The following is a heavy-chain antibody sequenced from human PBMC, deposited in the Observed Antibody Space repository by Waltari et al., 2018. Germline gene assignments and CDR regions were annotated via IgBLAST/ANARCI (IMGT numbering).Heavy chain of an antibody. CDR2: ISGSGGST. Sequence: EVQLLESGGGLVQPGGSLRLSCAASGFTFSSYAMSWVRQAPGKGLEWVAAISGSGGSTYYAASVKGRFTISRDNSKNTLYLQMNSLRAEDTAVYYCAKGGKGYYYYYMDVWGKGTTVTISS. J-gene: IGHJ6*03. CDR1: GFTFSSYA. CDR3: AKGGKGYYYYYMDV. D-gene: IGHD3-16*01. V-gene: IGHV3-23*01.